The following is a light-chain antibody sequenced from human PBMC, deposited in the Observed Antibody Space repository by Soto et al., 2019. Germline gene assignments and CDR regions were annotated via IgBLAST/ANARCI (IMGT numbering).Light chain of an antibody. CDR3: QQYGGSPQT. Sequence: DILLTQSPGTLSLSPGERATLSCRTSHSVSSNFLAWYKQKPGQTPRLLIYGASTRATGTPDRFSGSGSGTDFTLTISRLETEDFAVYFCQQYGGSPQTFGQGTRLEIK. J-gene: IGKJ5*01. V-gene: IGKV3-20*01. CDR1: HSVSSNF. CDR2: GAS.